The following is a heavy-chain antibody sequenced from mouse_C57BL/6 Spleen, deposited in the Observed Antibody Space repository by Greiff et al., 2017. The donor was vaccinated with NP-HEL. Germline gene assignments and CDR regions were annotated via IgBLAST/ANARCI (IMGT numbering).Heavy chain of an antibody. CDR1: GYTFTSYW. V-gene: IGHV1-50*01. CDR3: ARGASSGYLAWFAY. Sequence: KQSCKASGYTFTSYWMQWVKQRPGQGLEWIGEIDPSDSYTNYTQKFKGKATLTVDTSSSTAYMQLSSLTSEDSAVYYCARGASSGYLAWFAYWGQGTLVTVSA. J-gene: IGHJ3*01. D-gene: IGHD3-2*02. CDR2: IDPSDSYT.